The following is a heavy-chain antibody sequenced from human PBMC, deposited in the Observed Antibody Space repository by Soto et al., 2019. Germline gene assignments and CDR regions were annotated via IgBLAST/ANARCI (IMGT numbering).Heavy chain of an antibody. Sequence: GGSLRLSCAASGFTFSSYAMSWFRQTPGKGLEWVSAISGSGGSTYYADSVKGRFTISRDNSKNTLYLQMNSLRAEDTAVYYCAKVVIVVVTYFDYWGQGTLVTVSS. CDR1: GFTFSSYA. CDR2: ISGSGGST. J-gene: IGHJ4*02. CDR3: AKVVIVVVTYFDY. V-gene: IGHV3-23*01. D-gene: IGHD3-22*01.